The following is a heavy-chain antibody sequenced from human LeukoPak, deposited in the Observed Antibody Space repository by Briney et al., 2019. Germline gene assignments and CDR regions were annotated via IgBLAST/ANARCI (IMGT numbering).Heavy chain of an antibody. D-gene: IGHD4-17*01. J-gene: IGHJ4*02. CDR2: ISSSGSPI. CDR1: GFTFSDYY. CDR3: ARVADYGDQFDYFDY. V-gene: IGHV3-11*01. Sequence: GGSLRLSCAASGFTFSDYYMSWIRQAPGKGVEWVSYISSSGSPIYYADSVKGRFTISWDNAKNSLYLQMNSLRAEDTAVYYCARVADYGDQFDYFDYWGQGTLITVSS.